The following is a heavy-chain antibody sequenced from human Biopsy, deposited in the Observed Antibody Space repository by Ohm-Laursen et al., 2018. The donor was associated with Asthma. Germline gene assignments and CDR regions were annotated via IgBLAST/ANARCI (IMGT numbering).Heavy chain of an antibody. CDR2: ISPIFGSS. D-gene: IGHD3-9*01. J-gene: IGHJ3*02. Sequence: SVKVSCKASGGMFGNYAISWVRQAPGLGLEWMGGISPIFGSSNYAQKFQGRVTITRDTSASTAYMDLSSLRSEDTAVYYCARTYYDFLTGQVNDAFAIWAKGQWSPSLQ. V-gene: IGHV1-69*05. CDR1: GGMFGNYA. CDR3: ARTYYDFLTGQVNDAFAI.